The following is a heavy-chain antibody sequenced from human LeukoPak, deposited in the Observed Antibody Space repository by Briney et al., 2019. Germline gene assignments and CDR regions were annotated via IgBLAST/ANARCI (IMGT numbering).Heavy chain of an antibody. J-gene: IGHJ6*03. Sequence: SGGSLRLSCAASGFTFSSYAMSWVRQAPGKGLEWVSAISGSGGSTYYADSVKGRFTISRDNSKNTLYLQMNSLRAEDTAVYYCAKDRKVGPPPLYYMDVWGKGTTVTVSS. CDR2: ISGSGGST. CDR3: AKDRKVGPPPLYYMDV. CDR1: GFTFSSYA. V-gene: IGHV3-23*01.